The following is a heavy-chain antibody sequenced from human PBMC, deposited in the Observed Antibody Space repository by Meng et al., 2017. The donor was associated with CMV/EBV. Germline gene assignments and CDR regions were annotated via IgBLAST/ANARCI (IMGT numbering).Heavy chain of an antibody. V-gene: IGHV3-30-3*01. CDR1: GFTFSSYA. CDR2: ISYDGSNK. J-gene: IGHJ6*02. Sequence: GESLKISCAASGFTFSSYAMHWVRQAPGKGPEWVAVISYDGSNKYYADSVKGRFTISRDNSKNTLYLQMNSLRAEDTAVYYCARDVSDIWQQLSYYYYGMDVWGQGTTVTVSS. CDR3: ARDVSDIWQQLSYYYYGMDV. D-gene: IGHD6-13*01.